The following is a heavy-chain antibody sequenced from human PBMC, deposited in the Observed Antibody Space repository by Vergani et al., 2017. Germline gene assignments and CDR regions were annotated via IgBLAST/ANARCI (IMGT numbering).Heavy chain of an antibody. V-gene: IGHV3-48*04. CDR2: ISSSSSTI. CDR3: ARGEIHDYGYYAGQNYYYYGMDV. J-gene: IGHJ6*02. Sequence: EVQLVESGGGLVQPGGSLRLSCAASGFTFSSYSMNWVRPAPGKGLEWVSYISSSSSTIYYADSVKGRFTISRDNAKNSLYLQMNSLRAEDTAVYYCARGEIHDYGYYAGQNYYYYGMDVWGQGTTVTVSS. D-gene: IGHD4-17*01. CDR1: GFTFSSYS.